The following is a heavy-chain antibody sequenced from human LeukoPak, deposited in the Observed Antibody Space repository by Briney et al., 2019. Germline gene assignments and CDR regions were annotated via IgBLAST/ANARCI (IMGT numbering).Heavy chain of an antibody. J-gene: IGHJ5*02. CDR1: GYSFTSYW. V-gene: IGHV5-51*01. D-gene: IGHD6-19*01. CDR2: IYPGDSDT. CDR3: ARLSSRGGGWYDNWFDP. Sequence: GESLKISCKGSGYSFTSYWIGWVRQMPGKGLEWMGIIYPGDSDTRYSPSFQGQVTISADKSISTAYLQWSSLKASDTAMYYCARLSSRGGGWYDNWFDPWGQGTLVTVSS.